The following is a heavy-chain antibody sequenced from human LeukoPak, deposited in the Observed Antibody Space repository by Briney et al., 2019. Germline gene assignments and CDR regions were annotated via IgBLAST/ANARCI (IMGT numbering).Heavy chain of an antibody. Sequence: SETLSLTCTVSGGSISSYYWSWIRQPAGKGLEWIGRIYTSGSTNYNPSLKSRVTMSVDTSKNQFSLKLSSVTAADTAVYYCARQYYYDSSGYPGYGYWGQGTLVTVSS. V-gene: IGHV4-4*07. CDR3: ARQYYYDSSGYPGYGY. D-gene: IGHD3-22*01. CDR1: GGSISSYY. J-gene: IGHJ4*02. CDR2: IYTSGST.